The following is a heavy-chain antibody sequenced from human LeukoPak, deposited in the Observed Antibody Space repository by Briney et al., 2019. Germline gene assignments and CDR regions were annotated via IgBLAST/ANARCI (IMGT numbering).Heavy chain of an antibody. V-gene: IGHV1-18*01. CDR3: ARDTAVADSDY. J-gene: IGHJ4*02. CDR1: GYTFSSYD. D-gene: IGHD6-19*01. CDR2: ISGFNGNT. Sequence: GASVKVSCKASGYTFSSYDISWLRQAPGQGLEWMGRISGFNGNTNYAQKFQGRVTMTTDTSTSTAYMELRSLRSDDTAVYYCARDTAVADSDYWGQGTLVTVSS.